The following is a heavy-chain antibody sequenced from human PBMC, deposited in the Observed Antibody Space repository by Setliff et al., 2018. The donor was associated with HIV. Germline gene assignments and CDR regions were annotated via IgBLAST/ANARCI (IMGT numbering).Heavy chain of an antibody. V-gene: IGHV3-23*01. D-gene: IGHD3-22*01. CDR1: GFRFRGHA. J-gene: IGHJ4*02. Sequence: GGSLRLSCVASGFRFRGHAMNWVRQAPGKGLEWVSVISGSGGSTFYADSVKGRFTISRDNAKNSLYLQMNSLRAEDTAVYYCARPNYYDSSGSFDYWGQGTLVTVSS. CDR2: ISGSGGST. CDR3: ARPNYYDSSGSFDY.